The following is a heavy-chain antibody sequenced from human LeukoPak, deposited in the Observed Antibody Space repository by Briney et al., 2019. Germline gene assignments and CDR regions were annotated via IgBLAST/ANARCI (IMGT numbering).Heavy chain of an antibody. CDR3: ARGVDYGDYVSYYYYYYMDV. J-gene: IGHJ6*03. CDR1: GGSISSSSYY. Sequence: SETLSLTCTVSGGSISSSSYYWGWIRQPPGKGLEWIGSIYYSGSTYYNPSLKSRVTISVDTSKNQFSLKLSSVTAADTAVYYCARGVDYGDYVSYYYYYYMDVWGKGTTVTVSS. D-gene: IGHD4-17*01. CDR2: IYYSGST. V-gene: IGHV4-39*07.